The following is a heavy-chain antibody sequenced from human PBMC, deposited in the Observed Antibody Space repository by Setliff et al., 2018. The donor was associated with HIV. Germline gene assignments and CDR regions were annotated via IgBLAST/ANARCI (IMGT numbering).Heavy chain of an antibody. CDR1: GYTFSTYA. Sequence: ASVKVSCKASGYTFSTYAIHWVRQAPGQRLEWMGWINAVSGNTKYSQRFQGRVTITRDTSASTAYLELSSLRSEDTAVYYCARPVGGTGFDPWGQGTLVTVSS. J-gene: IGHJ5*02. CDR3: ARPVGGTGFDP. V-gene: IGHV1-3*01. D-gene: IGHD1-26*01. CDR2: INAVSGNT.